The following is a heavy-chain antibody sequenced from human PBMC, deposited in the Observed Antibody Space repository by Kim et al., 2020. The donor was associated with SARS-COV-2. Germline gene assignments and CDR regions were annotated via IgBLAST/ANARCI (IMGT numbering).Heavy chain of an antibody. CDR1: GFTFSSYG. Sequence: GGSLRLSCAASGFTFSSYGMHWVRQAPGKGLEWVAVISYDGSNKYYADSVKGRFTISRDNSKNTLYLQMNSLRAEDTAVYYCASERGLREFDYWGQGTLV. J-gene: IGHJ4*02. V-gene: IGHV3-33*05. CDR3: ASERGLREFDY. D-gene: IGHD4-17*01. CDR2: ISYDGSNK.